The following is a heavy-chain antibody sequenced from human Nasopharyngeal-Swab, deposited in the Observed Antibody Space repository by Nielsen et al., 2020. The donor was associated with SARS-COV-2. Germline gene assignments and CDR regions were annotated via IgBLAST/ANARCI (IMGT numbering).Heavy chain of an antibody. CDR2: ISSNGGST. Sequence: WIRQPPGKGLEYVSAISSNGGSTYYADSVKGRFTISRDNSKNTLYLQMSSLRAEDTAVYYCVNLCGGDCYSFGTWGQGTLVTVSS. V-gene: IGHV3-64D*08. J-gene: IGHJ4*02. D-gene: IGHD2-21*02. CDR3: VNLCGGDCYSFGT.